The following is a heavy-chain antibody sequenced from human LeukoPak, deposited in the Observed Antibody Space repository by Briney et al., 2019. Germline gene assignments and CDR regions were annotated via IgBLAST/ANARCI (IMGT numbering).Heavy chain of an antibody. CDR3: ASWGAGGNS. Sequence: RGSLRLSCEASGFTLSTYWMNWVRQVPGKGLDWVANINPDGSGKRHVDSVKGRFTIARDNADNSLSLQMNSLRAEDTAVYYCASWGAGGNSWGQGTLVTVSS. J-gene: IGHJ4*02. D-gene: IGHD3-16*01. CDR2: INPDGSGK. CDR1: GFTLSTYW. V-gene: IGHV3-7*01.